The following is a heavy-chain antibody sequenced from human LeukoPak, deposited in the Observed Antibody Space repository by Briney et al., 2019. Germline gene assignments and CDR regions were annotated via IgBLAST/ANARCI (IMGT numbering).Heavy chain of an antibody. CDR3: ARLGGRGSPLASY. J-gene: IGHJ4*02. D-gene: IGHD1-26*01. V-gene: IGHV4-59*01. Sequence: SETLSLTCTVSGGSISSYYWSWIRQPPGKGLEWIGYIYYSGSTNYNPSLKSRVTILVDTSKNQFSLKLSSVTAADTAVYYCARLGGRGSPLASYWGQGTLVTVSS. CDR1: GGSISSYY. CDR2: IYYSGST.